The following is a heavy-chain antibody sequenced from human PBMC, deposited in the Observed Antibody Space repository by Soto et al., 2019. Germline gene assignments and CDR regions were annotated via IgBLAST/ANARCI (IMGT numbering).Heavy chain of an antibody. CDR3: AKDPSTGSADF. D-gene: IGHD3-9*01. V-gene: IGHV3-23*01. CDR2: IHREGTNT. J-gene: IGHJ4*02. CDR1: GFSFSDFG. Sequence: GGSLRLSCAASGFSFSDFGMTCVRQAPGQALEWVSTIHREGTNTHYADSVKGRFTISRDNSTDTLSLEMNSLRAEDTAIYFCAKDPSTGSADFWGQGTLVT.